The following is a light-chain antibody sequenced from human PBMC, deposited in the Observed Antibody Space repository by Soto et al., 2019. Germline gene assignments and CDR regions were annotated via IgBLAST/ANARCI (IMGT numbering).Light chain of an antibody. J-gene: IGKJ4*01. CDR2: AAS. V-gene: IGKV1-17*01. Sequence: LQIIQPPFSLSTSVIDSVPITWRASQGISTDLAWYQQKPGKVPKLLIYAASSLQSGVPSRFSGSGSGTEFTLTISSLQPEDSATYYCQQDNSFPATFGEGTKVDNK. CDR1: QGISTD. CDR3: QQDNSFPAT.